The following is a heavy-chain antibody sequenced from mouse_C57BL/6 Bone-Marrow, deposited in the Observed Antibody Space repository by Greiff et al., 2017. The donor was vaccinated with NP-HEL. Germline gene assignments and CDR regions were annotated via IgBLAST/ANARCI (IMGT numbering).Heavy chain of an antibody. CDR1: GYAFSSYW. Sequence: VKLVESGAELVKPGASVKISCKASGYAFSSYWMNWVKQRPGKGLEWIGQIYPGDGDTNYNGKFKGKATLTADKSSSTAYMQLSSLTSEDSAVYFCARGRRNYYGYLYAMDYWGQGTSVTVSS. J-gene: IGHJ4*01. V-gene: IGHV1-80*01. CDR2: IYPGDGDT. CDR3: ARGRRNYYGYLYAMDY. D-gene: IGHD2-2*01.